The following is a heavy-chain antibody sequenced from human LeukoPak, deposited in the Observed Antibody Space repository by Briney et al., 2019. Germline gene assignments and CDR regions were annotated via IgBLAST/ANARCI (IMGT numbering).Heavy chain of an antibody. V-gene: IGHV3-30*07. CDR1: GFTFSSYA. Sequence: PGGSLRLSCAASGFTFSSYAMHWVRQAPGKGLEWVAVISYDGSNKYYADSVKGRFTISRDNSKNTLHLQIDSLRAEDTAVYYCASGSVLDYWGRGTLVTVSS. J-gene: IGHJ4*02. CDR2: ISYDGSNK. D-gene: IGHD2-15*01. CDR3: ASGSVLDY.